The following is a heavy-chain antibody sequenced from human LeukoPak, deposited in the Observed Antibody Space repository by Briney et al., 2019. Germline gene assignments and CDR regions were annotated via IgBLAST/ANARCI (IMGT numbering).Heavy chain of an antibody. D-gene: IGHD4-17*01. V-gene: IGHV3-7*01. CDR1: GFTFSSYW. J-gene: IGHJ4*02. CDR2: IKQDGSEK. CDR3: AREGTVSTAPFDY. Sequence: GGSLRLSCAASGFTFSSYWMSWVRQAPGKGLEWVANIKQDGSEKYYVDSVKGRFTISRDNAKNSLYLQMNSLRAEDTAVYYCAREGTVSTAPFDYWGQGTLVTVSS.